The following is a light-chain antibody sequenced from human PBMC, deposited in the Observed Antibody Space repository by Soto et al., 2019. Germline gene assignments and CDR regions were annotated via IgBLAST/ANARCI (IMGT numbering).Light chain of an antibody. Sequence: DIQMTQSPSSLSASVGDRVTISCRSSQIIFKYLNWYQQRPGKAPKLLVYEATSLETGVSSRFSGSGSGTDFTLTINSLQPEDFATYYFQQSYVSPWTFCQGT. CDR2: EAT. V-gene: IGKV1-39*01. CDR3: QQSYVSPWT. CDR1: QIIFKY. J-gene: IGKJ1*01.